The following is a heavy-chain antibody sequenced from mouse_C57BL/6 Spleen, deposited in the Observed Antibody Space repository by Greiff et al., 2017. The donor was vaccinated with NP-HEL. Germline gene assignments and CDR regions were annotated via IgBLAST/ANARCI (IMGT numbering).Heavy chain of an antibody. D-gene: IGHD1-1*01. CDR1: GFTFSDYG. CDR2: ISSGSSTI. J-gene: IGHJ2*01. V-gene: IGHV5-17*01. Sequence: EVKVVESGGGLVKPGGSLKLSCAASGFTFSDYGMHWVRQAPEKGLEWVAYISSGSSTIYYADTVKGRFTISRDNAKNTLFLQMTSLRSEDTAMYYCARPDYYGSSYVGFDYWGQGTTLTVSS. CDR3: ARPDYYGSSYVGFDY.